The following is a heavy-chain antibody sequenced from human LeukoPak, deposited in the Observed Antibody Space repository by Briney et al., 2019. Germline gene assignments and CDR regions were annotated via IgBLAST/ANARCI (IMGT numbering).Heavy chain of an antibody. CDR2: ISSSSSYI. D-gene: IGHD3-22*01. CDR3: AREQDSSRYYTNFDY. CDR1: GFTFSSYS. J-gene: IGHJ4*02. Sequence: PGGSLRLSCAASGFTFSSYSMNWVRQAPGKGLEWVSSISSSSSYIYYADSVKGRFTISRDNAKNSLYLQMNSLRAEDTAVYYCAREQDSSRYYTNFDYWGQGTLVTVSS. V-gene: IGHV3-21*01.